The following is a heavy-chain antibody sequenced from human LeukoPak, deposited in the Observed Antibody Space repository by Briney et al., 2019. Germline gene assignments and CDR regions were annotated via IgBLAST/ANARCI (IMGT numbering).Heavy chain of an antibody. CDR3: VSAYGGLLDY. CDR1: GFTFSAYE. CDR2: ISGSGDTI. J-gene: IGHJ4*02. Sequence: GGSLRLSCAASGFTFSAYEMNWVRQAPGKGLEWLSCISGSGDTIYYAESVKGRFTISRDNAKNSLYLQMSSLRAEDTAVYYCVSAYGGLLDYWGQGTLVTVSS. D-gene: IGHD3-16*01. V-gene: IGHV3-48*03.